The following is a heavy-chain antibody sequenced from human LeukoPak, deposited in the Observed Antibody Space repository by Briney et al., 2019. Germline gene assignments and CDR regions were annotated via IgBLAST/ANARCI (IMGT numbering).Heavy chain of an antibody. CDR3: ARDSTQRAFDI. V-gene: IGHV4-4*07. J-gene: IGHJ3*02. D-gene: IGHD6-25*01. Sequence: SETLSLTCTVSSGSISSYYWSWIRQPAGKGLEWIGRIYSSGSTNYNPSLKSRVTMSVDTSKNQFSLKLSSVTAADTAVYYCARDSTQRAFDIWGQGTMVTVSS. CDR1: SGSISSYY. CDR2: IYSSGST.